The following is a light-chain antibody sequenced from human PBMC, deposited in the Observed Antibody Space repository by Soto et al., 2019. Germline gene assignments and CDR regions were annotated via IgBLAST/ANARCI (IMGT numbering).Light chain of an antibody. CDR2: GAS. CDR1: QSVSSN. V-gene: IGKV3-15*01. Sequence: EIVMTQSPATLSVSPGERATLSCRASQSVSSNLAWYQQKPGQAPRLLIYGASTRATGIPARFSGSGSGTEFTLTISSLQSEDVAIYYCQNYNSAPFTFGPGTKVDVK. J-gene: IGKJ3*01. CDR3: QNYNSAPFT.